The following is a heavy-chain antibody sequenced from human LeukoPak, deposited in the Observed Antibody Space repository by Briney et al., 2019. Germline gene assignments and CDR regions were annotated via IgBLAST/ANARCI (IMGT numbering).Heavy chain of an antibody. Sequence: SETLSLTCTVSGGSISSGDYYWSWIRQPPGKGLEWIGYIYYSGSTYYNPSLKSRVTISVDTSKNQFSLKLSSVTAADTAVYYCASFITMVRGVIITYFDYWGQGTLVTVS. D-gene: IGHD3-10*01. V-gene: IGHV4-30-4*01. J-gene: IGHJ4*02. CDR1: GGSISSGDYY. CDR2: IYYSGST. CDR3: ASFITMVRGVIITYFDY.